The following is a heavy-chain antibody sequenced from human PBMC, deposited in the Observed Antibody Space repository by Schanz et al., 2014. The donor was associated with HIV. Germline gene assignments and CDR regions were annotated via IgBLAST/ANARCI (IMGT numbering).Heavy chain of an antibody. J-gene: IGHJ4*01. Sequence: QVQLVQSGGEVKKPGGSVMLSCKASGYTFSNYGVSWVRQAPGQGLEWMGWISGDYGKTKYAQKFQARVTMTTDTSSSTAYMELRSLSSDDTAVYYCAREGDGASITGTADYPGHGTLVTVSP. CDR2: ISGDYGKT. D-gene: IGHD1-20*01. CDR3: AREGDGASITGTADY. CDR1: GYTFSNYG. V-gene: IGHV1-18*01.